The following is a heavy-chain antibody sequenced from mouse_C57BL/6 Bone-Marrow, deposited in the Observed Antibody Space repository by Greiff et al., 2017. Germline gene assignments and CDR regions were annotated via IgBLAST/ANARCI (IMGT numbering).Heavy chain of an antibody. CDR2: IRNKANGYTT. Sequence: EVKLVESGGGLVQPGGSLSLSCAASGFTFTDYYMSWVRQPPGKALEWLGFIRNKANGYTTEYSATVKGRFTISRDNSQSILYLQMNALRAEDSANYYCARYCGSDGFAYWGQGTLVTVSA. CDR1: GFTFTDYY. J-gene: IGHJ3*01. V-gene: IGHV7-3*01. CDR3: ARYCGSDGFAY.